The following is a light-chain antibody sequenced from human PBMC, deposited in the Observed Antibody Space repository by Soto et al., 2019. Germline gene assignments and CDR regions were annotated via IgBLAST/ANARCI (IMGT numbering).Light chain of an antibody. J-gene: IGKJ1*01. V-gene: IGKV1-39*01. CDR1: QSVSSY. Sequence: DIQMTQSPSSLSASVGDRVTITCRSSQSVSSYLNWFQQKPGKAPKLLIYNASRLQSGVPSRFSGSGSGTDFTLTISGLQHEDFATYYCQQSYSSPRTFGQGTKVEIK. CDR3: QQSYSSPRT. CDR2: NAS.